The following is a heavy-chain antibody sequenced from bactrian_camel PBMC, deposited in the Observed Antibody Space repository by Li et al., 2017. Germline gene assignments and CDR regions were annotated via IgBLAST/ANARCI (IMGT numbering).Heavy chain of an antibody. CDR1: GYTSSRNY. J-gene: IGHJ4*01. D-gene: IGHD5*01. Sequence: VQLVESGGGSVQAGGSLRLSCAASGYTSSRNYMGWFRQAPGKEREGVAAIDTGGGSTYYGDSVKGRFTASQDNAKNTVYLQMSSLKPEDTATYYCAADNRCAGTWWKSPVYRGQGTQVTVS. CDR2: IDTGGGST. V-gene: IGHV3S40*01. CDR3: AADNRCAGTWWKSPVY.